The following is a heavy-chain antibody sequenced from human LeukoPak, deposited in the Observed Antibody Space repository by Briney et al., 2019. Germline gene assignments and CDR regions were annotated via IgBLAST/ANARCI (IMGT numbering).Heavy chain of an antibody. CDR2: ISWNSGSI. Sequence: GGSLRLSCAASGFTFSGSAMHWVRQASGKGLEWVSGISWNSGSIGYADSVKGRFTISRDNAKNSLYLQMNSLRAEDTALYYCAKDEDYGGSFSLMDVWGQGTTVTVSS. D-gene: IGHD4-23*01. CDR1: GFTFSGSA. J-gene: IGHJ6*02. V-gene: IGHV3-9*01. CDR3: AKDEDYGGSFSLMDV.